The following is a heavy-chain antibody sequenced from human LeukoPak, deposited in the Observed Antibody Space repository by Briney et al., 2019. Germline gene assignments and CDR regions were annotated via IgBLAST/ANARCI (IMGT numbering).Heavy chain of an antibody. CDR1: GFTFSSYS. Sequence: GGSLRLSCAASGFTFSSYSMNWVRQAPGKGLEWVASISSSSSSIYYADSVKGRFTISRDNAKNSLYLQMNSLRAEDTAVYYCATSLASARAAGYYFDYWGQGTLVTVSS. J-gene: IGHJ4*02. D-gene: IGHD6-6*01. CDR3: ATSLASARAAGYYFDY. V-gene: IGHV3-21*01. CDR2: ISSSSSSI.